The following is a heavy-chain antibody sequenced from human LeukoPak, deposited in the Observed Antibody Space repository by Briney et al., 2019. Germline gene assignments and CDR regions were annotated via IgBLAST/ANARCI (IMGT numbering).Heavy chain of an antibody. CDR3: ASGSYPFDY. J-gene: IGHJ4*02. CDR1: GFTFRTLD. CDR2: ISGSGGRT. D-gene: IGHD3-10*01. V-gene: IGHV3-23*01. Sequence: GGSLRLSCAASGFTFRTLDMIWVRQPRGKGGEGVSAISGSGGRTYYADCEKGRFTISRDNSKNTLYLQMNSLRAEDTAVYYCASGSYPFDYWGQGTLVTVSS.